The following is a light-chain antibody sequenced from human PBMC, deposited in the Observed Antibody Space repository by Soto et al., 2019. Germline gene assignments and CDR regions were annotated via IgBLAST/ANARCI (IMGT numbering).Light chain of an antibody. CDR1: QSVTNNY. J-gene: IGKJ1*01. CDR2: GAS. V-gene: IGKV3-20*01. Sequence: EIVLTQSPGTLSLSPGERATLSCRASQSVTNNYLAWYQQKPSQAPRPLIFGASSRAAGIPDRFSGSGSGTDFTLAIGRLEPEDFAVYYCQQYGRSPWTFGQGTRVDSK. CDR3: QQYGRSPWT.